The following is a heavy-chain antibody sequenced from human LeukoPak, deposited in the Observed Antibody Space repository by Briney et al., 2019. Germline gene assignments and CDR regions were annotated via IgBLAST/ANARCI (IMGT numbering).Heavy chain of an antibody. CDR3: ARAWSSRGYSGYDYYFDY. D-gene: IGHD5-12*01. J-gene: IGHJ4*02. Sequence: GGFLRLSCAASGFTFSTYWMSWVRQAPGKGLEWVANINQDGSEKYYVDSVKGRFTISRDNAKKSLYLQMNSLRAEDTAVYYCARAWSSRGYSGYDYYFDYWGQGTLVTVSS. V-gene: IGHV3-7*03. CDR1: GFTFSTYW. CDR2: INQDGSEK.